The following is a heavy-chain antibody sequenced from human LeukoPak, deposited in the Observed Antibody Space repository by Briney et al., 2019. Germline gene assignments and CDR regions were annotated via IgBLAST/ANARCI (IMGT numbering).Heavy chain of an antibody. J-gene: IGHJ6*04. D-gene: IGHD3-10*01. CDR2: IYYSGST. CDR3: ARERRPYYYGSAYYYGMDV. CDR1: GGSISSYY. Sequence: SETLSLTCTVSGGSISSYYWSWIRQPPGKGLEWIGYIYYSGSTNYNPSLKSRVTISADTSKNQFSPKLSSVTAADTAVYYCARERRPYYYGSAYYYGMDVWGKGTTVTVSS. V-gene: IGHV4-59*01.